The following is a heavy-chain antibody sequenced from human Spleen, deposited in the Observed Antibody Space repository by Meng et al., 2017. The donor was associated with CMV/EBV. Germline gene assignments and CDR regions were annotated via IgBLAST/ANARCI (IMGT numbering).Heavy chain of an antibody. CDR3: AREGGAVAGPRQNWFDP. Sequence: ASVKVSCKASGYTFTGYYIHWVRQAPGQGLERMGWINPNSGGTNYAQKFQGRVTMTRDTSISTAYMELSRLRSDDTAVYYCAREGGAVAGPRQNWFDPWGQGTLVTVSS. D-gene: IGHD6-19*01. V-gene: IGHV1-2*02. CDR1: GYTFTGYY. CDR2: INPNSGGT. J-gene: IGHJ5*02.